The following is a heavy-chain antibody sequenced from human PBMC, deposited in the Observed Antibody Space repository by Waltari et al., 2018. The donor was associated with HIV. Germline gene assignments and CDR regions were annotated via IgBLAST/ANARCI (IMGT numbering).Heavy chain of an antibody. J-gene: IGHJ6*02. D-gene: IGHD6-25*01. Sequence: VQLQESGPGLVKPSQTLSLPFPVSGGSVSPGAYYWTWVRQAPGKALEWIGHIFYTAGSYYNPSLNNRVSTSLDKANNRVSLRLTSVTAADTAVYYCSRGGRTAAAYFGMDVWGPGTTVIVAS. CDR1: GGSVSPGAYY. CDR2: IFYTAGS. V-gene: IGHV4-30-4*08. CDR3: SRGGRTAAAYFGMDV.